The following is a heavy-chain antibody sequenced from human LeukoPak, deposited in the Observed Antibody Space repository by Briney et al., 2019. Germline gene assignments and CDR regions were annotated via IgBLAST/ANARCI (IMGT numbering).Heavy chain of an antibody. CDR3: ARVNSSSWPRLDY. CDR1: GGSISSGGYS. V-gene: IGHV4-30-2*02. Sequence: SQTLSLTCAVSGGSISSGGYSWSWIRQPPGKGLEWIGYIYHSGSTYYNPSLKSRVTISVDTSKNQFSLKLSSVTAADTAVYYCARVNSSSWPRLDYWGQGTLVTVSS. CDR2: IYHSGST. D-gene: IGHD6-13*01. J-gene: IGHJ4*02.